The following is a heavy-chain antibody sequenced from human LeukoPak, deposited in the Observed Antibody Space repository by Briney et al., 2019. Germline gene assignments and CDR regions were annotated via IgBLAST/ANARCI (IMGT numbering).Heavy chain of an antibody. J-gene: IGHJ3*02. Sequence: GGSLRLSCAASGFTFSSYGMHWVCQAPGKGLEWVAFIRYDGSNKYYADSGRGRFSISRDNSKNTLYLQMNSLRAEDTAVYYCAKGGITGTRAVAAFDIWGQGTMVTVSS. CDR3: AKGGITGTRAVAAFDI. CDR1: GFTFSSYG. CDR2: IRYDGSNK. D-gene: IGHD1-7*01. V-gene: IGHV3-30*02.